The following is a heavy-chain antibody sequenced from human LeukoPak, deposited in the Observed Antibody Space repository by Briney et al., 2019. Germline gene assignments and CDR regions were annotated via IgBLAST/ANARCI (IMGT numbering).Heavy chain of an antibody. Sequence: SETLSLTCAVSGGSISSGGYSWSWIRQPPGKGLEWIGYIYHSGSTYYNPSLKSRVTISVDRSKNQFSLKLSSVTAADTAVYCCARELTNWGSDGPFDYWGQGTLVTVSS. D-gene: IGHD7-27*01. J-gene: IGHJ4*02. CDR2: IYHSGST. CDR1: GGSISSGGYS. V-gene: IGHV4-30-2*01. CDR3: ARELTNWGSDGPFDY.